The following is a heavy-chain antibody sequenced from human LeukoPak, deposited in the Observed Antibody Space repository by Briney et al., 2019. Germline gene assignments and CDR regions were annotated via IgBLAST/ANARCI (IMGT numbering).Heavy chain of an antibody. CDR2: INPNSGGT. CDR3: ARGKYDFWSADNPPFGY. J-gene: IGHJ4*02. D-gene: IGHD3-3*01. CDR1: GNTFTGYY. V-gene: IGHV1-2*02. Sequence: ASVKVSCKASGNTFTGYYMHWVRQAPGQGLEWMGWINPNSGGTNYAQKFQGRVTMTRDTSISTAYMELSRLRSDDTAVYYCARGKYDFWSADNPPFGYWGQGTLVTVSS.